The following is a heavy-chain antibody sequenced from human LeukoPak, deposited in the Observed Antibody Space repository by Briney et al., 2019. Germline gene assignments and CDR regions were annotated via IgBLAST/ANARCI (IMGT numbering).Heavy chain of an antibody. J-gene: IGHJ4*02. CDR1: GFTFSSYA. D-gene: IGHD6-25*01. CDR2: IIGSGGRA. Sequence: GGSLRLSCAASGFTFSSYAMSWVRQAPGKGLEWVSVIIGSGGRAYYADSVQGRFTISRDSSKNTLYLQMNSLRAEDTAVYYCAKDVSGYSTGWYFDYWGQGTLVTVSS. CDR3: AKDVSGYSTGWYFDY. V-gene: IGHV3-23*01.